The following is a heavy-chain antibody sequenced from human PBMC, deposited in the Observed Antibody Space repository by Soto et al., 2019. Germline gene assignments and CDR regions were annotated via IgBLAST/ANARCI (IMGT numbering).Heavy chain of an antibody. CDR1: GGSISSSSYY. CDR2: IYYSGST. V-gene: IGHV4-39*01. D-gene: IGHD3-3*01. Sequence: PSETLSLTCTVSGGSISSSSYYWGWLRHPPGKALPWIGSIYYSGSTYYNPSLTSRVTISVATSKNQFSLKLSSVTAADTAVYDRASRESGYYSGYWGNGTMVTVAS. CDR3: ASRESGYYSGY. J-gene: IGHJ4*01.